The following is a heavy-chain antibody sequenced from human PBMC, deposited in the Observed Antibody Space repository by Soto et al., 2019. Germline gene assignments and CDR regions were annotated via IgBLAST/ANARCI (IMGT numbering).Heavy chain of an antibody. J-gene: IGHJ3*02. D-gene: IGHD3-10*01. CDR3: ARDQITMVRGVWGAFDI. Sequence: GGSLRLSCAASGFTFSSYSMNWVRQAPGKGLEWVAVISYDGSNKYYADSVKGRFTISRDNSKNTLYLQMNSLRAEDTAVYYCARDQITMVRGVWGAFDIWGQGTMVTVSS. V-gene: IGHV3-30*03. CDR2: ISYDGSNK. CDR1: GFTFSSYS.